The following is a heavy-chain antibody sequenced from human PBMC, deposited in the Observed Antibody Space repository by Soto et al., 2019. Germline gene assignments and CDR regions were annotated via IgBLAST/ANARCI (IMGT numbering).Heavy chain of an antibody. CDR2: INPNSGVT. J-gene: IGHJ5*02. CDR1: GYTFTTYY. Sequence: ASVKVSCKASGYTFTTYYMHWVRQAPGQGLEWMGWINPNSGVTNYAQKFQGRVTMTRDTSISTVYMDLSSLISDDTAVYFCARGGFVVANWFDPWGQGTLVTVSS. D-gene: IGHD2-15*01. CDR3: ARGGFVVANWFDP. V-gene: IGHV1-2*02.